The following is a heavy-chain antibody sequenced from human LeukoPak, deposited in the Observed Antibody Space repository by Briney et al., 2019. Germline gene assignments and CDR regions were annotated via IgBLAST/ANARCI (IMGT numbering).Heavy chain of an antibody. CDR1: GGSFSGYY. J-gene: IGHJ5*02. CDR3: ARGLGGVVPSNVQSRFDP. V-gene: IGHV4-34*01. D-gene: IGHD3-16*01. Sequence: SETLSLTCAVYGGSFSGYYWSWIRQPPGKGLEWIGEINHSGSTNYNPSLKSRVTISVDTSKNQFSLKLSSVTAADTAVYYCARGLGGVVPSNVQSRFDPWGQGTLVTVSS. CDR2: INHSGST.